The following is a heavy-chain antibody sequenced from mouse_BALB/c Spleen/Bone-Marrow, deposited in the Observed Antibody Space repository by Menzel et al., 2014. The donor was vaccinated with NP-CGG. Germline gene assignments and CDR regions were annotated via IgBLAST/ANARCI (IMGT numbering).Heavy chain of an antibody. CDR1: GYTFTDHA. CDR2: ISGYYGGA. J-gene: IGHJ4*01. Sequence: QVQLQQSGPKLVRPGVSVKISCKGSGYTFTDHAMHWVKRSHAKSLEWIGLISGYYGGAIYNQKFKGKATMTVDKSSSTAYMELARLTSEDSAIYYCARSGKVRNAMDYWGQGTSVTVSS. V-gene: IGHV1-67*01. D-gene: IGHD2-14*01. CDR3: ARSGKVRNAMDY.